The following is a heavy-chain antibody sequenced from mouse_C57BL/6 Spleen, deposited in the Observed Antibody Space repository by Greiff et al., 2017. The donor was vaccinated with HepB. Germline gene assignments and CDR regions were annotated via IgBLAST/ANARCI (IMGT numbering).Heavy chain of an antibody. CDR2: ISSGGSYT. Sequence: EVMLVESGGDLVKPGGSLKLSCAASGFTFSSYGMSWVRQTPDKRLEWVATISSGGSYTYYPDSVKGRFTISRDNAKNTLYLQMSSLKSEDTAMYYCARQLTGTWEYFDYWGQGTTLTVSS. CDR3: ARQLTGTWEYFDY. J-gene: IGHJ2*01. CDR1: GFTFSSYG. V-gene: IGHV5-6*01. D-gene: IGHD4-1*01.